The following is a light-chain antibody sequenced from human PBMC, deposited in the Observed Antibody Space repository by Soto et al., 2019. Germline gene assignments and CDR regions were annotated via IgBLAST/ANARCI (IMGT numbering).Light chain of an antibody. CDR3: HRIYSTPST. CDR2: GAS. CDR1: QNIINF. V-gene: IGKV1-39*01. Sequence: DIPMTQFPSSLSASVGDRVTITCRASQNIINFLNWYQQKPGKAPNLLIYGASSVQSGVPSRFSAWGAETHCPLSIGKQRQDDFSPYVGHRIYSTPSTSGQVTELEI. J-gene: IGKJ2*01.